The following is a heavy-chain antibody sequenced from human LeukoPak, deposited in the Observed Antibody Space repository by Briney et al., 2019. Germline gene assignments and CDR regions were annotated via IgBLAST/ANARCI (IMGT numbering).Heavy chain of an antibody. J-gene: IGHJ5*02. V-gene: IGHV3-30*02. D-gene: IGHD2-2*01. CDR3: AKDYSHCSSTSCSLDP. CDR1: GFTFSSYG. Sequence: GGSLRLSCAASGFTFSSYGMHWVRQAPGKGLEWVAFIRYDGSNKYYADSVKGRFTISRDNSKNTLYLQMNSLRAEDTAVYYCAKDYSHCSSTSCSLDPWGQGTLVTVSS. CDR2: IRYDGSNK.